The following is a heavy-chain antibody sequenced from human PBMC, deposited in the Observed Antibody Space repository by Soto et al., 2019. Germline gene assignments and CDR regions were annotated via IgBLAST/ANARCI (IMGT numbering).Heavy chain of an antibody. J-gene: IGHJ6*03. Sequence: QVQLQQWGAGLLKPSETLSLTCAVYGGSFSGYYWSWIRQPPGKGLEWIGEINHSGSTNYNPSLKSRVTISVDTSKNQFSLKLSSVTAADTAVYYCARGGDCSGGSCYYYYYYMDVWGKGTTVTVSS. CDR1: GGSFSGYY. D-gene: IGHD2-15*01. CDR3: ARGGDCSGGSCYYYYYYMDV. V-gene: IGHV4-34*01. CDR2: INHSGST.